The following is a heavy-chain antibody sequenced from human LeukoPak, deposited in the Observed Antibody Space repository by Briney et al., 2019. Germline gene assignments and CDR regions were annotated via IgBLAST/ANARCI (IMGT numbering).Heavy chain of an antibody. CDR1: GSLFTSYY. Sequence: ALLKACCKASGSLFTSYYMHWVRQAPGHGLKWMGMIDPSGGSTTYTHKFQGRVTMTRDTSTSTVYMDLSSLRSEDTAVYYCASGPLSSGRSKVWGQGTLVTVSS. J-gene: IGHJ4*02. D-gene: IGHD6-19*01. V-gene: IGHV1-46*01. CDR3: ASGPLSSGRSKV. CDR2: IDPSGGST.